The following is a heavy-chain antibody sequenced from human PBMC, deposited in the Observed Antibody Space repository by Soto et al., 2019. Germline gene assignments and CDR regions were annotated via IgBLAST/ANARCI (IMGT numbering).Heavy chain of an antibody. Sequence: LQLQESGPGLVKPSETLSLTCTVSGGSISSSTYYWGWIRQPPGKGLEWIGNIYYSGSTYYNPSLKSRVTISVDTSKNQFSLKLSSVTAADTAVYYCARLGVDIVVVVAADDAFDIWGRGTMVTVSS. CDR3: ARLGVDIVVVVAADDAFDI. V-gene: IGHV4-39*01. D-gene: IGHD2-15*01. CDR2: IYYSGST. J-gene: IGHJ3*02. CDR1: GGSISSSTYY.